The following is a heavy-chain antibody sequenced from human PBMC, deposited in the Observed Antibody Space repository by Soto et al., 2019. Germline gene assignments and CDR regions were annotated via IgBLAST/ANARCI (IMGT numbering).Heavy chain of an antibody. D-gene: IGHD3-16*01. CDR2: ISDDSSYI. J-gene: IGHJ1*01. V-gene: IGHV3-21*06. Sequence: PWGSLRLSCAASGFMFSAYTINWVRQSPVKGLEWLSSISDDSSYIDYADSLRGRFTVSRDNARNSLYLQIDSLGVEDTAVYYCATPYYFNHWGPGTLVTVSS. CDR1: GFMFSAYT. CDR3: ATPYYFNH.